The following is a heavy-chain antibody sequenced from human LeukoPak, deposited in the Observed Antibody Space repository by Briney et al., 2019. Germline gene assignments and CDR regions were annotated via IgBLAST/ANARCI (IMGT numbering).Heavy chain of an antibody. J-gene: IGHJ4*02. CDR3: ARGSSPGY. D-gene: IGHD6-13*01. CDR1: GFTFSSYS. V-gene: IGHV3-21*01. Sequence: TPGGSLRLSCAASGFTFSSYSMNWVRQAPGKGLEWVSSISSSSSYIYYAGSVKGRFTISRDNAKNSLYLQMNSLRAEDTAVYYCARGSSPGYWGQGTLVTVSS. CDR2: ISSSSSYI.